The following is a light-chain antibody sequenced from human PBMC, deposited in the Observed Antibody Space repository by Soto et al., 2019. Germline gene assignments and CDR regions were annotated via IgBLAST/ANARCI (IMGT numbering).Light chain of an antibody. Sequence: DSQMTQSPPTLSASVGDRVTITCRASQIFGTRLAWYQQKPGKAPKVLISDVSNLESGVPSRFSGSGSGTEFTLTISSLQPDDFATYYCQQHNGPFGQGTKVDIK. CDR1: QIFGTR. V-gene: IGKV1-5*01. J-gene: IGKJ1*01. CDR2: DVS. CDR3: QQHNGP.